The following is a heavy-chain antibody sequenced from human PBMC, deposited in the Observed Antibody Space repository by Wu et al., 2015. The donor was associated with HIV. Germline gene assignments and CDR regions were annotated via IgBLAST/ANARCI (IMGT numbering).Heavy chain of an antibody. Sequence: QVQLVQSGAEVKKPGASVKVSCKASGYTFTGYYMHWVRQAPGQGLEWMGWINPNSGGTNYAQKFQGRVTMTRDTSISTAYMELSRLRSDDTAVYYCARDPYSSSWYEKYFQHWGQGTLVTGLL. CDR3: ARDPYSSSWYEKYFQH. CDR2: INPNSGGT. J-gene: IGHJ1*01. D-gene: IGHD6-13*01. CDR1: GYTFTGYY. V-gene: IGHV1-2*02.